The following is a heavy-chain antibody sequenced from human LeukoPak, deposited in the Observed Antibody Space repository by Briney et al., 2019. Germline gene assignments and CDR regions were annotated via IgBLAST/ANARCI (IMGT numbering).Heavy chain of an antibody. CDR2: IKQDGSEK. CDR1: GFTFSSYW. CDR3: AREGGCSSTSCYDSGDAFDI. D-gene: IGHD2-2*01. Sequence: GGSLRLSCAASGFTFSSYWMSWVRQAPGKGLEWVANIKQDGSEKYYVDSVKGRFTISRDNAKNSLYLQMNSLRAEDTAVYYCAREGGCSSTSCYDSGDAFDIWGQGTMVTVSS. J-gene: IGHJ3*02. V-gene: IGHV3-7*01.